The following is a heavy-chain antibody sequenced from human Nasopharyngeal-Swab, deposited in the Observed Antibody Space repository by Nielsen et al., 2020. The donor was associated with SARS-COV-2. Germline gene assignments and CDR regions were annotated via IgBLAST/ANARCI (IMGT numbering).Heavy chain of an antibody. CDR2: ISSSSSYI. Sequence: GGSLRLSCAASGFTFSSYSMNWVRQAPGKGLEWVSSISSSSSYIYYADSVKGRFTISRDNAKNSLYLQMNSLRVEDTAVYYCARDRGYCSSTSCYARKGLAGWGQGTLVTVSS. J-gene: IGHJ4*02. CDR1: GFTFSSYS. D-gene: IGHD2-2*01. V-gene: IGHV3-21*01. CDR3: ARDRGYCSSTSCYARKGLAG.